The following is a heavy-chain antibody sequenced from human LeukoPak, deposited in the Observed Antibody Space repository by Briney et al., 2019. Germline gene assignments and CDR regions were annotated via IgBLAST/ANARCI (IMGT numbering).Heavy chain of an antibody. Sequence: GGSLRLSCAASGFTFSSYAMSWVRQAPGKGLEWVSGMSGSGGSTYYADSVKGRFTISRDNSKNTLYLQVNSLRAEDTAVYYCAKLGHDYDYEYAYGMDVWGQGTTVTVSS. J-gene: IGHJ6*02. CDR3: AKLGHDYDYEYAYGMDV. V-gene: IGHV3-23*01. CDR2: MSGSGGST. D-gene: IGHD4/OR15-4a*01. CDR1: GFTFSSYA.